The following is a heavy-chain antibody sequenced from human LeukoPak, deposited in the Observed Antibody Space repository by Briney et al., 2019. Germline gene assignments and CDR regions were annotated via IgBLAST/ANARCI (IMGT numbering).Heavy chain of an antibody. V-gene: IGHV1-46*01. Sequence: ASVKVSCKASGGTFSSQALSWVRQAPGQGLEWMGIINPSGGSTSYAQKFQGRVTMTRDTSTSTVYMELSSLRSEDTAVYYCARAPMGYGMDVWGQGTTVTVSS. J-gene: IGHJ6*02. CDR1: GGTFSSQA. CDR3: ARAPMGYGMDV. CDR2: INPSGGST. D-gene: IGHD2-8*01.